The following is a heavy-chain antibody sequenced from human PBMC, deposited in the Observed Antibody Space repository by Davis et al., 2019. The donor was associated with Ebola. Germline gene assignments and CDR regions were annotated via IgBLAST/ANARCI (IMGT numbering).Heavy chain of an antibody. CDR1: GFTFSSYS. CDR3: ASLIAVDGDPNDY. CDR2: ISSSSSYI. D-gene: IGHD6-19*01. V-gene: IGHV3-21*01. Sequence: GESLKISCAASGFTFSSYSLNWVRQAPGKGLEWVSSISSSSSYIYYADSVKGRFTISRDNAKNSLYLQMNSLRAEDTAVYYCASLIAVDGDPNDYWGQGTLVTVSS. J-gene: IGHJ4*02.